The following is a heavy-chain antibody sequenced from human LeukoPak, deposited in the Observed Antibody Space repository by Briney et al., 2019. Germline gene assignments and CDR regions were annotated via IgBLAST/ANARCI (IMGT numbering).Heavy chain of an antibody. CDR3: ARHVTYSGSGINWFDP. V-gene: IGHV4-39*01. J-gene: IGHJ5*02. D-gene: IGHD3-10*01. CDR1: GGPISSTIYY. CDR2: IYYSGRT. Sequence: KPSETLSLTCTVSGGPISSTIYYWGWIRQPPGKGLEWIGSIYYSGRTYSNPSLKSRVTISVDTSKIQFSLKLSSVTAADTAVYYCARHVTYSGSGINWFDPWGQGTLVTVSS.